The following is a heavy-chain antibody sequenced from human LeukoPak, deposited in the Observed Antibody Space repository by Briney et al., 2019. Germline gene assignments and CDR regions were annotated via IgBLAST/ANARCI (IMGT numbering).Heavy chain of an antibody. CDR3: AKDWELWSEVRNYPDAFDI. Sequence: ASVKVSCKASGYTFTSYDINWVRQATGQGLEWMGWMNPNSGNTGYAQKFQGRVTMTRNTSISTAYMELSSLRSEDTAVYYCAKDWELWSEVRNYPDAFDIWGQGTMVTVSS. CDR1: GYTFTSYD. D-gene: IGHD2-21*01. J-gene: IGHJ3*02. CDR2: MNPNSGNT. V-gene: IGHV1-8*01.